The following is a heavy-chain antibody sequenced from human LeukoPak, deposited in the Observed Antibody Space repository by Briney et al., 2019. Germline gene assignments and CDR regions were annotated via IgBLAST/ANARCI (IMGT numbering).Heavy chain of an antibody. J-gene: IGHJ4*02. Sequence: GGSLRLSCAASGFTVSGTHMSWVRQAPGKGLEWVSAMYTGGTTYYADSMAGRFTVSRDNSKNTLYLHMNSLRVEDTAVYYCAKDEATSGGGLASWGQGTLVSVSS. CDR2: MYTGGTT. CDR3: AKDEATSGGGLAS. V-gene: IGHV3-53*01. D-gene: IGHD3-16*01. CDR1: GFTVSGTH.